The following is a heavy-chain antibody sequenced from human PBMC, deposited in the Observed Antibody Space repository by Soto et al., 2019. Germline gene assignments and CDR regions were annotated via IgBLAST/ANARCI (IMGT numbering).Heavy chain of an antibody. CDR2: INEDGSQQ. Sequence: EVQLVESGGGLVQPGGSLRLSCAASGFIFSDSWMSWVRQSPGRGLEWVTNINEDGSQQYYVASVKGRFTISRHNARQSVYLQMNSLRVEDTAVYFCVRGRSTENPWGQGTVVTVSS. J-gene: IGHJ5*02. CDR3: VRGRSTENP. CDR1: GFIFSDSW. V-gene: IGHV3-7*03.